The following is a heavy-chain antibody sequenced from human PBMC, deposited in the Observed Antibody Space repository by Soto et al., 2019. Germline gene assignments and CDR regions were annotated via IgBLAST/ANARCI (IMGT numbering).Heavy chain of an antibody. CDR3: TIVRVADSALDH. CDR2: MSYDVSDT. Sequence: PGGSLILSGVGSGFIFSNNGMHWVRQTPGKGLEWVAFMSYDVSDTFYADSVKGRFTISRDNSKNTLFLHMSNLRAEDTAMYYCTIVRVADSALDHWGQGTLVTVSS. V-gene: IGHV3-30*02. J-gene: IGHJ4*02. CDR1: GFIFSNNG. D-gene: IGHD3-10*02.